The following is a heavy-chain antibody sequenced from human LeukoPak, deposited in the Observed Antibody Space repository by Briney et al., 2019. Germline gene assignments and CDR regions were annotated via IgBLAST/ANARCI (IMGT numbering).Heavy chain of an antibody. CDR2: INPNSGAT. CDR3: ARDRSWILMVYALDTFDI. CDR1: GYTFTSYA. V-gene: IGHV1-2*02. Sequence: GASVKVSCKASGYTFTSYAMNWVRQAPGQGLEWMGWINPNSGATTYAQNFQGRVTMTRDTSISTAYMEVSRLRSDDTAVYYCARDRSWILMVYALDTFDIWGQGTMVTVSS. D-gene: IGHD2-8*01. J-gene: IGHJ3*02.